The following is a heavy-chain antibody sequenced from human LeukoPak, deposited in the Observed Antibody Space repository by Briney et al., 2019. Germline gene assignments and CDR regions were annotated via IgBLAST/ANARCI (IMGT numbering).Heavy chain of an antibody. Sequence: SETLSLTCTVSGGSIKSYYWSWLRQPPGKGLEWIGYIYYSGSTSYYPSLNRRVTISGDTSKNQFSLNLRSVTAADTAVYYCTSGGMVSGDFWGHGTLVTVSS. J-gene: IGHJ4*01. CDR1: GGSIKSYY. CDR3: TSGGMVSGDF. D-gene: IGHD2-8*01. V-gene: IGHV4-59*01. CDR2: IYYSGST.